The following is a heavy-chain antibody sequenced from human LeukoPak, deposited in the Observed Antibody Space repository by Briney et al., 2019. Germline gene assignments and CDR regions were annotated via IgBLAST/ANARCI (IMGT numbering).Heavy chain of an antibody. CDR3: ARFQQHYYYYGMDV. V-gene: IGHV4-39*01. CDR2: IYYSGST. Sequence: SETLSLTCTVSGGSISSSSYYWGWIRQPPGKGLEWLGSIYYSGSTYYNPSLKSRVTISVDTSKNQFSLKLSSVTAADTAVYYCARFQQHYYYYGMDVWGQGTTVTVSS. CDR1: GGSISSSSYY. D-gene: IGHD6-13*01. J-gene: IGHJ6*02.